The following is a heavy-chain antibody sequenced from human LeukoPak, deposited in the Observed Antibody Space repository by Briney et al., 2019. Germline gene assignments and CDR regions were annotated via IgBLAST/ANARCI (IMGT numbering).Heavy chain of an antibody. D-gene: IGHD1-26*01. CDR3: ARDRWELLPSHYFDY. J-gene: IGHJ4*02. V-gene: IGHV3-7*01. Sequence: PGGSLRLSCAASGFAFSSYWISWVRQAPGKGLEWVANIKQDGSEKYYVDSVKGRFTISRDNAKNSLYLQMNSLRAEDTAVYYCARDRWELLPSHYFDYWGQGTLVTVSS. CDR1: GFAFSSYW. CDR2: IKQDGSEK.